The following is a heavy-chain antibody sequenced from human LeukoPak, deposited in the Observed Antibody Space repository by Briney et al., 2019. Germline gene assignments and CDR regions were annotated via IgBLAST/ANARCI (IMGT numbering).Heavy chain of an antibody. V-gene: IGHV1-69*04. CDR3: ARASYENSGPNFDY. Sequence: SVKASCKASGVTFSSYAISWVRQAPGPGLEWMGRFIPILVIANYAQKFQCRVTITADKSTSIAYMELSSLRSEDTAVYYCARASYENSGPNFDYWGQGTLVTVSS. J-gene: IGHJ4*02. CDR1: GVTFSSYA. D-gene: IGHD3-22*01. CDR2: FIPILVIA.